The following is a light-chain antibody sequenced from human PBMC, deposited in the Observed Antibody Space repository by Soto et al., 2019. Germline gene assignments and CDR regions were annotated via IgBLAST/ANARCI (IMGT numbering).Light chain of an antibody. V-gene: IGKV3-15*01. CDR2: GAS. CDR3: QQYNNWPPWT. J-gene: IGKJ1*01. CDR1: QSVSSN. Sequence: EIVMTQSPAPLSVSPGERATLSCRASQSVSSNLAWYQQKPGQATRLLIYGASTRSTGNPARFSGSGSGTEFTLTISSLQSEDLAVYYCQQYNNWPPWTFGQGTKVEIK.